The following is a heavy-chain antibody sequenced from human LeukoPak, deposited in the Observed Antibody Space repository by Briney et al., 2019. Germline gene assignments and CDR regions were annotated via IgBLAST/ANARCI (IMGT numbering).Heavy chain of an antibody. CDR1: GFTFSSYW. CDR2: IKQDGSEK. Sequence: QPGGSLRLSCAASGFTFSSYWMSWVRQAPGKGLEWVANIKQDGSEKYYVDSVKGRFTISRDNAKNSLYLQMNSLRAEDTAVYYCARGRQPLRYFDWSPFSQINNWFDPWGQGTLVTVSS. V-gene: IGHV3-7*01. J-gene: IGHJ5*02. D-gene: IGHD3-9*01. CDR3: ARGRQPLRYFDWSPFSQINNWFDP.